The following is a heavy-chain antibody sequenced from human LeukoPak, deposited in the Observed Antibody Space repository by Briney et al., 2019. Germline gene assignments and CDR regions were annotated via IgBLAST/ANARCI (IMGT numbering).Heavy chain of an antibody. V-gene: IGHV3-73*01. D-gene: IGHD1-7*01. CDR2: IRSKANSYAT. Sequence: PGGSLRLSCAASGFTFSGSAMHWVRQASGKGLEWLGRIRSKANSYATAYAASVKGRFTISRDDSKDTAYLQMNSLETEDTAVYYCTRPMELYTGDPFYFDSWGQGTLVTVSS. CDR3: TRPMELYTGDPFYFDS. CDR1: GFTFSGSA. J-gene: IGHJ4*02.